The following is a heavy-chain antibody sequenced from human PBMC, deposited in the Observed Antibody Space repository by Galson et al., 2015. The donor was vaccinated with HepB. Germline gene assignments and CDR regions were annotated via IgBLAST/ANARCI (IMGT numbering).Heavy chain of an antibody. CDR1: GFTFSDYA. V-gene: IGHV3-30*04. J-gene: IGHJ4*02. Sequence: SLRLSCAASGFTFSDYAMHCVRQAPGKGLEWVSVISYDGSSNSYAESVKGRFTISRDNSKNTLYLQMNSLGAEDTAVYYCAKDRRSSWSFDYWGQGTLVTVSS. CDR3: AKDRRSSWSFDY. CDR2: ISYDGSSN. D-gene: IGHD6-13*01.